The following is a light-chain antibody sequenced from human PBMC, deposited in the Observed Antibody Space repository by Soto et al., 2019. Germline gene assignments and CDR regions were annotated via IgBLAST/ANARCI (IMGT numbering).Light chain of an antibody. CDR2: DVS. CDR1: SSDVGGYHY. Sequence: QSALTQPASVSGSPGQSITISCTGTSSDVGGYHYVSWYQQLPGKAPKLMIYDVSNRPSGVSNRFSGSKSGNTASLTISGLQAEDEADYYCCSYTSSSTFLFGGGTKLTVL. J-gene: IGLJ2*01. V-gene: IGLV2-14*01. CDR3: CSYTSSSTFL.